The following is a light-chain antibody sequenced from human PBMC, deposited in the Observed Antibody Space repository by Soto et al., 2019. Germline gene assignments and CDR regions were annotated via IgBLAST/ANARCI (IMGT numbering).Light chain of an antibody. CDR3: QPWGTGTVV. V-gene: IGLV4-69*01. CDR1: SGHSSYA. Sequence: QPVLTQSPSASASLGASVKLTCTLSSGHSSYAIAWHQQQPEKGPRYLMKLNSDGSHSKGDGIPDRFSGSSSGAERYLTISSLQSEDEADYYCQPWGTGTVVLGGGTQLPVL. J-gene: IGLJ7*01. CDR2: LNSDGSH.